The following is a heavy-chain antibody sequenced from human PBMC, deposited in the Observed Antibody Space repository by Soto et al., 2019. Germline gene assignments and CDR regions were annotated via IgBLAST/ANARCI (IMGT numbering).Heavy chain of an antibody. CDR3: AGSVAGTLDY. CDR1: GGSISTHY. V-gene: IGHV4-59*11. Sequence: SETLSLTCTVSGGSISTHYWNWIRQPPGKGLEWIGCVYYSGGTKYNPSPKSRVTISVDTSKSQFSLQLKSVTAADTAVYYCAGSVAGTLDYWGRGFLVTVSS. D-gene: IGHD6-19*01. CDR2: VYYSGGT. J-gene: IGHJ4*02.